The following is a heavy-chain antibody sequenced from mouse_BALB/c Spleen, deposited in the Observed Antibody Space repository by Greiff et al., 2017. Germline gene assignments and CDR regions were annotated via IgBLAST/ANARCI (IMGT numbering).Heavy chain of an antibody. Sequence: LVESGAELVKPGASVKLSCKASGYTFTSYYMYWVKQRPGQGLEWIGEINPSNGGTNFNEKFKSKATLTVDKSSSTAYMQLSSLTSEDSAVYYCTRKGLRAMDYWGQGTSVTVSS. CDR2: INPSNGGT. J-gene: IGHJ4*01. D-gene: IGHD3-3*01. V-gene: IGHV1S81*02. CDR1: GYTFTSYY. CDR3: TRKGLRAMDY.